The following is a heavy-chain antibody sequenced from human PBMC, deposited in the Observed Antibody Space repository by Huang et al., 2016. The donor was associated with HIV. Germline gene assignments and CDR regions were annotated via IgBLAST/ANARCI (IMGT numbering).Heavy chain of an antibody. CDR3: ARDRGGWGTYRFTGNDY. Sequence: QVQLVQSGPEVTKPGSSVKVSCKASGEALREYAFNWVRQAPRPGLEWMGGISPIFSTAKYAQKFEVRLTITADESTNTGYMELSRLEFEDTAVYYCARDRGGWGTYRFTGNDYWGQGTLVTVSS. V-gene: IGHV1-69*13. CDR2: ISPIFSTA. CDR1: GEALREYA. D-gene: IGHD3-16*02. J-gene: IGHJ4*02.